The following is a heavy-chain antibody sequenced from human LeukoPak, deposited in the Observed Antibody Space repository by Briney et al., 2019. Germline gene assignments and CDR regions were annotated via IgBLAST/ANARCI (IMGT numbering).Heavy chain of an antibody. J-gene: IGHJ3*02. V-gene: IGHV3-7*03. D-gene: IGHD3-10*01. CDR3: ARVITMVRGVIDI. CDR2: IKQDGSEK. CDR1: GFTFSGYW. Sequence: GGSLRLSCAASGFTFSGYWMSWVRQAPGKGLEWVANIKQDGSEKYYVDSVKGRFTISRDNAKNSLYLQMNSLRAEDTAVYYCARVITMVRGVIDIWGQGTMVTVSS.